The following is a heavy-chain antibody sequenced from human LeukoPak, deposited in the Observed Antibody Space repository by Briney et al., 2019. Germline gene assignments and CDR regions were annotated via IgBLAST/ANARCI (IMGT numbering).Heavy chain of an antibody. CDR1: GGSISSSSYY. J-gene: IGHJ4*02. Sequence: PSETLSLTCTVSGGSISSSSYYWGWIRQPPGKGLEWIGSIYYSGSTYYNPSLKSRVTIPVDTSKNQFSLKLSSVTAADTAVYYCAGTSGSYYRPPSPPDYWGQGTLVTVSS. V-gene: IGHV4-39*01. D-gene: IGHD1-26*01. CDR3: AGTSGSYYRPPSPPDY. CDR2: IYYSGST.